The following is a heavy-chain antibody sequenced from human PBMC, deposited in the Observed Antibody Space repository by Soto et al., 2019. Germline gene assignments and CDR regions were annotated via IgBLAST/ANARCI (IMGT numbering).Heavy chain of an antibody. CDR1: GDSLTNYY. J-gene: IGHJ6*02. CDR2: ITYSGYS. CDR3: ARHGFGPLHGLVDV. D-gene: IGHD3-10*01. Sequence: QVQLQESGPGLVKPSETLSLTCTVSGDSLTNYYCSWFRQPPGKGLEWIGYITYSGYSAYNLSLKRRVTMSKATSKTQFSLLLESVTATDTAVYYWARHGFGPLHGLVDVWGQGTTVIVSS. V-gene: IGHV4-59*08.